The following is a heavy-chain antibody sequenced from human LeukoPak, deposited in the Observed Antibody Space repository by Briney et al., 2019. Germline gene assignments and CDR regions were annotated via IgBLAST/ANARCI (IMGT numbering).Heavy chain of an antibody. CDR3: AKDQGGYCSGGSCYADAFDI. J-gene: IGHJ3*02. D-gene: IGHD2-15*01. V-gene: IGHV1-69*05. Sequence: SVKVSCKASGGTFSSYAISWVRQAPGQGLEWMGRIIPIFGTANYAQKFQGRVTITTDESTSTAYMELSSLRSEDTAVYYCAKDQGGYCSGGSCYADAFDIWGQGTMVTVSS. CDR2: IIPIFGTA. CDR1: GGTFSSYA.